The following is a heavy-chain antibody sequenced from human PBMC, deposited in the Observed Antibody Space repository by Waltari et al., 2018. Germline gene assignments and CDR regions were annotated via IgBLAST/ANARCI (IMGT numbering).Heavy chain of an antibody. CDR1: GGSISSGGYS. CDR3: ARASSADWLPPSFDY. J-gene: IGHJ4*02. CDR2: IYHSGST. V-gene: IGHV4-30-2*01. Sequence: QLQLQESGSGLVKPSQTLSLTCAVSGGSISSGGYSWSWIRQPPGKGLEWIGYIYHSGSTYYNPSLKSRVTISVDRSKNQFSLKLSSVTAADTAVYYCARASSADWLPPSFDYWGQGTLVTVSS. D-gene: IGHD3-9*01.